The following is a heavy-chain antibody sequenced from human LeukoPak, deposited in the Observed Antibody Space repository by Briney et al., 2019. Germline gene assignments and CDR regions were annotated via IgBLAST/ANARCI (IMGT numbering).Heavy chain of an antibody. D-gene: IGHD6-13*01. CDR3: ARSGGSSSWYYYYYGMDV. CDR1: GGSTSSYY. CDR2: IYYSGST. Sequence: SETLSLTCTVSGGSTSSYYWSWIRQPPGKGLEWIGYIYYSGSTNYNPSLKSRVTISVDTSKNQFSLKLSSVTAADTAVYYCARSGGSSSWYYYYYGMDVWGQGTTVTVSS. J-gene: IGHJ6*02. V-gene: IGHV4-59*08.